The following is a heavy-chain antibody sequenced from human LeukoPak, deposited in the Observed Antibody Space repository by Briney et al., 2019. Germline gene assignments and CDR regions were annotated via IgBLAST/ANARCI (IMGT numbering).Heavy chain of an antibody. CDR3: ARDGKEGGFNYDY. CDR2: IYHSGST. V-gene: IGHV4-4*02. J-gene: IGHJ4*02. CDR1: GGSISSSNW. Sequence: SETLSLTCAVSGGSISSSNWWSWVRQPPGKGLEWIGEIYHSGSTNYNPSLKSRVTISAVTSKNQFSLNLSSVTAADTAVYYCARDGKEGGFNYDYWGQGTLVTVSS. D-gene: IGHD2-15*01.